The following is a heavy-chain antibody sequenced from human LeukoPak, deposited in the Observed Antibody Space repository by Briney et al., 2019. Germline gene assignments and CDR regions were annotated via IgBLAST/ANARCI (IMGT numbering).Heavy chain of an antibody. CDR2: IYYSGSN. V-gene: IGHV4-31*03. Sequence: PQTLSLTCTVSGDSLSSGGYYWGWIRQHPGKGLEWIGYIYYSGSNYSNTSLKGRVTISVDTSNNQFSLKLSSVTAADTAVYYCARGRPHYDILNGYYPTTYFDYWRQGTLVTVSS. J-gene: IGHJ4*02. CDR3: ARGRPHYDILNGYYPTTYFDY. D-gene: IGHD3-9*01. CDR1: GDSLSSGGYY.